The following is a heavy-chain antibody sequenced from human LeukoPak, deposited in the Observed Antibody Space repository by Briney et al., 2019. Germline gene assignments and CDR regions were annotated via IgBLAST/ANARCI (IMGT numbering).Heavy chain of an antibody. V-gene: IGHV4-59*01. D-gene: IGHD6-19*01. Sequence: PSETLSLTCTVSDDSIGNYYWSWIRQPPGKGLEWIGDIYYTGSTDYNPSLKSRVTISLDTSKNQFSLKLSSVTAADTAIYYCARDGMEGSGRTYTHYHYMDVWGKGTTVTVSS. CDR3: ARDGMEGSGRTYTHYHYMDV. J-gene: IGHJ6*03. CDR2: IYYTGST. CDR1: DDSIGNYY.